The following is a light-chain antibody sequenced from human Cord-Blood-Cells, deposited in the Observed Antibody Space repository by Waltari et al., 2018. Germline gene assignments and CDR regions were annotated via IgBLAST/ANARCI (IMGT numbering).Light chain of an antibody. CDR2: AAA. J-gene: IGKJ1*01. CDR1: QSISSY. CDR3: QQSYSTPWR. V-gene: IGKV1-39*01. Sequence: VTITCWASQSISSYLNWYKQKPGKAPKLLSYAAASSQRGVPSRFSCSGAGTDFTLTISSLHTEDFATYYCQQSYSTPWRCGRGTEVEVK.